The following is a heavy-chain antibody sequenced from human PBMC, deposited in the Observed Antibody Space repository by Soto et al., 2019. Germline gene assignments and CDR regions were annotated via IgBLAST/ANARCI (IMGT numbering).Heavy chain of an antibody. CDR3: AKDLNFGSGSYYTINSYHGMDV. CDR2: ISGGGGST. V-gene: IGHV3-23*01. CDR1: GFIFSSYA. J-gene: IGHJ6*02. D-gene: IGHD3-10*01. Sequence: PGGSLRLSCAASGFIFSSYALSWVRQAPGKGLEWVSAISGGGGSTYYADSVRGRFTISRDNSKNTLYLQMNSLRAEDTAVYYCAKDLNFGSGSYYTINSYHGMDVWGQGTTVTVSS.